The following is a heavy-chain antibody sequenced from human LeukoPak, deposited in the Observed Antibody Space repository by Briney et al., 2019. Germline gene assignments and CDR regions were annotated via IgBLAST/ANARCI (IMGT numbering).Heavy chain of an antibody. CDR2: IYHSGST. Sequence: SETLSLTCAVSGGSISSGGYSWSWIRQPPGKGLEWIGYIYHSGSTYYNPSLKSRVTISVDRSKNQFSLKLSSVTTADTAVYYCAILYYYDSSGYYMDYWGQGTLVTVSS. CDR1: GGSISSGGYS. V-gene: IGHV4-30-2*01. CDR3: AILYYYDSSGYYMDY. D-gene: IGHD3-22*01. J-gene: IGHJ4*02.